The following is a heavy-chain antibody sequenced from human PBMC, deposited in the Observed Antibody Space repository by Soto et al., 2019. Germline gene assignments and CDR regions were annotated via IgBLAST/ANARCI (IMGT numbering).Heavy chain of an antibody. J-gene: IGHJ6*02. D-gene: IGHD3-10*01. CDR3: AAPRDEYGSGVSWFTYGMDI. V-gene: IGHV3-23*01. Sequence: PGGSLRLSCLASGFTFSDFAMTWVRHVPGRGLEWVASLDGAGGSTYYAESVRGRFSISRDNSQNALFLQMERLTVDDTAIYYCAAPRDEYGSGVSWFTYGMDIWGQGTTVTVSS. CDR2: LDGAGGST. CDR1: GFTFSDFA.